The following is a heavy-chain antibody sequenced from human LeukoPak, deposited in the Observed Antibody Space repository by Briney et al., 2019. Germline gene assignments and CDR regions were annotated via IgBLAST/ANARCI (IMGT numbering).Heavy chain of an antibody. CDR1: GFTFSNYA. Sequence: PGGPLRLSCTASGFTFSNYAMSWVRQAPGKGLEWVSTISGSDGSTYYADSVKGRFTISRDNSKNTLYLQMNSLRVEDTAIYYCAKGRGYCTGGSCYSDYWGQGTLVTVSS. CDR2: ISGSDGST. J-gene: IGHJ4*02. D-gene: IGHD2-15*01. CDR3: AKGRGYCTGGSCYSDY. V-gene: IGHV3-23*01.